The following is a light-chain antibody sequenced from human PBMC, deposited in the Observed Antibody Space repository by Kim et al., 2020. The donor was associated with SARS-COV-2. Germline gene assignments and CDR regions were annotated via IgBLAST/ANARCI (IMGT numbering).Light chain of an antibody. CDR1: SLRSYY. CDR3: KSRDSSGNVV. Sequence: SSELTQDPAVSVALGQTVRITCQGDSLRSYYASWYQQKPGQAPLLVIYGRNNRPSGIPDRFSGSSSGNTASLTITGAQAEDEADFYCKSRDSSGNVVFGGVTRLSVL. J-gene: IGLJ2*01. V-gene: IGLV3-19*01. CDR2: GRN.